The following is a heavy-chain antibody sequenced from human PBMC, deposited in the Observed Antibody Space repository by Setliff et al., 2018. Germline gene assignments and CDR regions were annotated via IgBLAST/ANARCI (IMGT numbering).Heavy chain of an antibody. CDR1: GDPFNAYG. V-gene: IGHV1-2*02. Sequence: GASVKVSCKASGDPFNAYGVSWVRQAPGQGLGWMGWINPNSGGTNYAQKFQGRVTLTEDTSTDTFYMELRSLRSDDTAVYYCAAVRGVIIMNVFRFDSWGQGTLVTVSS. CDR2: INPNSGGT. CDR3: AAVRGVIIMNVFRFDS. J-gene: IGHJ1*01. D-gene: IGHD3-10*01.